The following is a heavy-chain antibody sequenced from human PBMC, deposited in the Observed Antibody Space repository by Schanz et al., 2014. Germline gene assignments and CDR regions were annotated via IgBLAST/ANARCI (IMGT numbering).Heavy chain of an antibody. Sequence: VQLLESGGGLVKPGGSLRLSCAASGFTFRDYYMSWIRQAPGKGLEWVSAISGSGGSTYYADSVKGRFTVSRDNARNSLYLHMNTLGAEDTAVYYCARAARRTRVVPLYFDYWGQGTLVTVSS. V-gene: IGHV3-11*01. J-gene: IGHJ4*02. CDR1: GFTFRDYY. CDR2: ISGSGGST. CDR3: ARAARRTRVVPLYFDY. D-gene: IGHD2-2*01.